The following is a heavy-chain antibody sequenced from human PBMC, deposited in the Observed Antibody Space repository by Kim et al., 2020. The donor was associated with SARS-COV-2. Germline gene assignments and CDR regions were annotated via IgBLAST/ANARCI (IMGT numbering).Heavy chain of an antibody. V-gene: IGHV3-48*03. D-gene: IGHD3-3*01. CDR2: ISSSGSTI. CDR1: GFTFSSYE. J-gene: IGHJ6*02. Sequence: GGSLRLSCAASGFTFSSYEMNWVRQAPGKGLEWVSYISSSGSTIYYADSVKGRFTISRDNAKNSLYLQMNSLRAEDTAVYYCARGPKYDFWSGYYPPFYYYYGMDVWGQGTTVTVSS. CDR3: ARGPKYDFWSGYYPPFYYYYGMDV.